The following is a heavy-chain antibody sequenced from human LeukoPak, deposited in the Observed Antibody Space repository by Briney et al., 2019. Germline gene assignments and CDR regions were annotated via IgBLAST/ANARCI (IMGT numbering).Heavy chain of an antibody. J-gene: IGHJ6*02. CDR3: AGGNIVVVPAATDSHYYYGMDV. D-gene: IGHD2-2*01. CDR2: INHSGST. V-gene: IGHV4-34*01. Sequence: PSETLSLTCAAYGGSFSGYYWSWIRQPPGKGLEWIGEINHSGSTNYNPSLKSRVTISVDTSKNQFSLKLSSVTAADTAVYYCAGGNIVVVPAATDSHYYYGMDVWGQGTTVTVSS. CDR1: GGSFSGYY.